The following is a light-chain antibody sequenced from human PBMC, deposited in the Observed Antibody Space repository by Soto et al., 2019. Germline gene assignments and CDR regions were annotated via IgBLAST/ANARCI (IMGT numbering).Light chain of an antibody. CDR3: QQYGSSLGLT. V-gene: IGKV3-20*01. CDR1: QSVSSSY. J-gene: IGKJ4*01. Sequence: EIVLTQSPGTLSLSPGERATLSCRASQSVSSSYLAWYQQKPGQAPRLLIYGASGRATGIPDRFSGSGSGTDLTLTISRLEPEDFAVYYCQQYGSSLGLTFGGGTKVEIK. CDR2: GAS.